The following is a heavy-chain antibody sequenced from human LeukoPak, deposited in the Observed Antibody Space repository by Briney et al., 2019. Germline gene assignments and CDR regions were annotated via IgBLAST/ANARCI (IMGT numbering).Heavy chain of an antibody. D-gene: IGHD2/OR15-2a*01. J-gene: IGHJ6*02. CDR3: AREGCNRTKCYGYYYYGMDV. V-gene: IGHV3-53*01. CDR1: GFTVSSNY. CDR2: VYTGGST. Sequence: GGSLGLSCAASGFTVSSNYMTWVRQAPGKGLEWVSVVYTGGSTYSADSVKGRFTISRDNAKNSLYLQMNSLRAEDAAVYYCAREGCNRTKCYGYYYYGMDVWGQGTTVTVSS.